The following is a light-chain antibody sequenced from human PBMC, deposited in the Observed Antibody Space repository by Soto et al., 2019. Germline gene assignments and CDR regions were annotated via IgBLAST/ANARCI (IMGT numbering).Light chain of an antibody. V-gene: IGKV1-39*01. CDR3: QQTFSRPDT. CDR2: AAS. CDR1: QIVRSN. Sequence: DIQMTQSPSSLSASVGDRVTITCRASQIVRSNLNWYQQKPGKVPELLIYAASTLQPGVPSRFRGSGSGTDFTLTVSSLQPEDFATYHCQQTFSRPDTFGQGTKLEIE. J-gene: IGKJ2*01.